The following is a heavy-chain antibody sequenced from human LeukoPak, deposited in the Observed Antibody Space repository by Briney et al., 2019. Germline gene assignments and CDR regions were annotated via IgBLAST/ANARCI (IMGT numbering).Heavy chain of an antibody. CDR2: INSDGSST. Sequence: PGGSLRLSCAASGFTFSSYWMHWVRQAPGKGLVWVSRINSDGSSTSYADSVKGRFTISRDNAKNTLYLQMNSLRAEDTAVYYCARDGSTERGYSGYGYWGQGTLVTASS. CDR1: GFTFSSYW. V-gene: IGHV3-74*01. J-gene: IGHJ4*02. D-gene: IGHD5-12*01. CDR3: ARDGSTERGYSGYGY.